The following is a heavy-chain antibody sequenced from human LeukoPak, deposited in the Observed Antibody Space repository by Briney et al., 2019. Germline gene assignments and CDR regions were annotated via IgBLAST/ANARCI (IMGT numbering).Heavy chain of an antibody. V-gene: IGHV3-23*01. D-gene: IGHD6-13*01. J-gene: IGHJ4*02. CDR2: ISGSGGST. Sequence: GGSLRLSCAASGFTFSSYAMSWVRQAPGKGLEWVSAISGSGGSTYYADSVKGRFTISRDNSKNTLYLQMNSLRAEDTAVYYCAKVRGSPIAAAGIGFTFDYWGQGTLVTVSS. CDR1: GFTFSSYA. CDR3: AKVRGSPIAAAGIGFTFDY.